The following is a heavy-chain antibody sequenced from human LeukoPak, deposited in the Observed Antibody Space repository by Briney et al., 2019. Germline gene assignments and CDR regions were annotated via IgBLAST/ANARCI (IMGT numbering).Heavy chain of an antibody. D-gene: IGHD3-22*01. CDR1: GFTFSSYG. Sequence: GGSLRLSCAASGFTFSSYGMHWVRQAPGKGLEWVAFIQYDGSNKYYADSVKGRFTISRDNAKNSLYLQMNSLRAEDTAVYYCARHVVAVGFDYWGQGTLVTVSP. CDR2: IQYDGSNK. CDR3: ARHVVAVGFDY. J-gene: IGHJ4*02. V-gene: IGHV3-30*02.